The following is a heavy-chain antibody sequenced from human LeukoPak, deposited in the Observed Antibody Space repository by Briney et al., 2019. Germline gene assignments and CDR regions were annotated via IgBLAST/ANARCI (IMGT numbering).Heavy chain of an antibody. CDR1: GYTFTSYG. CDR2: ISAYNGNT. D-gene: IGHD5-18*01. Sequence: ASVKASCKASGYTFTSYGISWVRQAPGQGLEWMGWISAYNGNTNYAQKLQGRVTMTTDTSTSTAYMELRSLRSDDTAVYYCASAQSGYSYGSDAFDIWGQGTMVTVSS. CDR3: ASAQSGYSYGSDAFDI. J-gene: IGHJ3*02. V-gene: IGHV1-18*01.